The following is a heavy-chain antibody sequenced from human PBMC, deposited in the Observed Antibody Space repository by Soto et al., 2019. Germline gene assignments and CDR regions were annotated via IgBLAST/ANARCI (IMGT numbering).Heavy chain of an antibody. CDR3: ASNIAAAGHLN. J-gene: IGHJ4*02. CDR2: IWYDGSNI. CDR1: GFTFSSYG. V-gene: IGHV3-33*01. Sequence: GGSLRLSCAASGFTFSSYGMHWVRQAPGKGLEWVAVIWYDGSNIYYADSVKGRFTISRDNAKNSLYLQMNSLRAEDTAVYYCASNIAAAGHLNWGQGTLVTVSS. D-gene: IGHD6-13*01.